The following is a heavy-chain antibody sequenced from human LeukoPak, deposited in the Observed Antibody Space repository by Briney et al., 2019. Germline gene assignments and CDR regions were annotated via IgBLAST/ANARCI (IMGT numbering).Heavy chain of an antibody. D-gene: IGHD3-9*01. CDR2: ISSSSSYI. CDR3: ARTYYDILTAFPPDY. V-gene: IGHV3-21*01. J-gene: IGHJ4*02. Sequence: GGSLRLSCAASGFTFSSYSMNWVRQAPGKGLEWVSSISSSSSYIYYADSVKGRFTISRDNAKNSLYLQMNSLRAEDTAVYYCARTYYDILTAFPPDYWGQGTLVTVSS. CDR1: GFTFSSYS.